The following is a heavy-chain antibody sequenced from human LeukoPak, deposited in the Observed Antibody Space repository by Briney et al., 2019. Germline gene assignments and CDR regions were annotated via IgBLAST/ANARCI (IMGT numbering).Heavy chain of an antibody. D-gene: IGHD1-26*01. V-gene: IGHV4-39*01. J-gene: IGHJ6*02. CDR1: GGSISSSSYY. CDR2: IYYSGST. Sequence: SETLSLTCTVSGGSISSSSYYWGWIRQPPGKGLEWIGSIYYSGSTYYNPPLKSRVTISVDTSKNQFSLKLSPVTAADTAVYYCARLGAIRYYYYGMDVWGQGTTVTVSS. CDR3: ARLGAIRYYYYGMDV.